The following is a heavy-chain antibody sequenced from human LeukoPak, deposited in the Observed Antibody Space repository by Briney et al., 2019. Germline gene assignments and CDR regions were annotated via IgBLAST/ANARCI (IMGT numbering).Heavy chain of an antibody. CDR3: ATERWLQY. J-gene: IGHJ3*01. D-gene: IGHD5-24*01. CDR1: GYTFTSYY. Sequence: ASVKVSCKASGYTFTSYYMYWVRQAPGQGLEWMGWINSYNGNTTYAQKFQGRVTMTTDTSTTTAYMELRSLRSDDTAVYYCATERWLQYWGQGTMVTVSS. CDR2: INSYNGNT. V-gene: IGHV1-18*04.